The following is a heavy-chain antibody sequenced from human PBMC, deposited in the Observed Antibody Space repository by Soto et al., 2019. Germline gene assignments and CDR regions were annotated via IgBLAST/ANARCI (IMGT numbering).Heavy chain of an antibody. Sequence: QVQLVQSGAEVKKPGSSVKVSCKASGGTFNTYTISWVRQVPGQGLEWMGGIMPLYAKPTYAQPFLGRLTIAEDEHTSTVYMELSRLRSEDTALYYCASLNNWSSGDGRIDVWGRGTAVSVSS. CDR2: IMPLYAKP. CDR1: GGTFNTYT. V-gene: IGHV1-69*01. D-gene: IGHD1-26*01. CDR3: ASLNNWSSGDGRIDV. J-gene: IGHJ6*02.